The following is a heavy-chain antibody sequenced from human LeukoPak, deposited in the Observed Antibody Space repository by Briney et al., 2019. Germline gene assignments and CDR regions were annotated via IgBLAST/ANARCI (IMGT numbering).Heavy chain of an antibody. Sequence: GASVKVSCQASGYTFTTYGLSWVRQAPGQGLEWMGWISAYSGSTNYAQNLQGRVTMTTDTSTSTAYMELRILRSDDTAVYYCARHYGCTFFDYGGQGTLVTVSS. CDR1: GYTFTTYG. V-gene: IGHV1-18*01. D-gene: IGHD4-23*01. J-gene: IGHJ4*02. CDR3: ARHYGCTFFDY. CDR2: ISAYSGST.